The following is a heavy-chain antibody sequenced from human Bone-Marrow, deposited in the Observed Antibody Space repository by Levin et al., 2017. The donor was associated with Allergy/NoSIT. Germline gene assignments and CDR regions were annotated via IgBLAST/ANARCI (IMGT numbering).Heavy chain of an antibody. J-gene: IGHJ4*02. D-gene: IGHD3-10*01. CDR2: IFYSGST. Sequence: SETLSLTCTVSGGSISSYYWSWIRQPPGKGLEWIGYIFYSGSTNYNPSLKSRVTLSVDTSKNQFSLKLSSVTAADTAVYYCARHYGSGTYPLDYWGQGTLVTVSS. CDR1: GGSISSYY. V-gene: IGHV4-59*01. CDR3: ARHYGSGTYPLDY.